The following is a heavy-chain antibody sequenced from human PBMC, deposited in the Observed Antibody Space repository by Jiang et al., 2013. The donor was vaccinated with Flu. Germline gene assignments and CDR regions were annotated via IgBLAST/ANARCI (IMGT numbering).Heavy chain of an antibody. J-gene: IGHJ4*02. V-gene: IGHV4-39*07. CDR3: ARNVMTTVTLFFDY. CDR1: GDSINSNNYY. D-gene: IGHD4-17*01. CDR2: IYFSGTT. Sequence: GSGLVKPSETLSLTCSVFGDSINSNNYYWGWIRQAPGQGLEWVGSIYFSGTTYQNPSLKSRVTMSLDTSKNQFSLKLRSVTAADTAVYFCARNVMTTVTLFFDYWGQGTLITVSS.